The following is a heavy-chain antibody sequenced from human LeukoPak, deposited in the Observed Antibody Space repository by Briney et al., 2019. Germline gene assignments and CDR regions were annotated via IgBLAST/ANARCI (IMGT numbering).Heavy chain of an antibody. CDR2: IKEDGSEK. J-gene: IGHJ6*03. D-gene: IGHD3-10*01. CDR1: GFTFSSYW. Sequence: GGSLRFSCATSGFTFSSYWRSWVGQAPGKGREGVANIKEDGSEKYYVDSLNGRFTISRDNAKNSLYLQVNSLRAEDTAMYYCARDKRYYYGSGSSNYMDVWGRGTTVTVSS. V-gene: IGHV3-7*01. CDR3: ARDKRYYYGSGSSNYMDV.